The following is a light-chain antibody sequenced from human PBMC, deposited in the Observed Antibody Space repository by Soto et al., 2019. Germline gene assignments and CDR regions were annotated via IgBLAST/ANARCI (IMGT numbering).Light chain of an antibody. CDR3: AAWDDGLNAVV. CDR2: RHN. V-gene: IGLV1-47*01. Sequence: QSVLTQPPSASGTPGQRVTISCSGSSSNIGGNYVYWYQQLPGTAPKLLIYRHNQRPSGVPDRFSGSKSGTSASLAISGLRSEDEADSYCAAWDDGLNAVVFGGGTQLTVL. J-gene: IGLJ2*01. CDR1: SSNIGGNY.